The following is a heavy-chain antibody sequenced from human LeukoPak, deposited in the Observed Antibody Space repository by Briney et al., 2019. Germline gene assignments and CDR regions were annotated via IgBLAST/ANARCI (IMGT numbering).Heavy chain of an antibody. CDR1: GFTFSSYE. CDR3: ARGGSIAVAGTQDKDYYYYGMDV. D-gene: IGHD6-19*01. V-gene: IGHV3-48*03. Sequence: GGSLRLSCAASGFTFSSYEMNWVRQAPGKGLEWASYISSSGSTIYYADSVKGRFTISRDNAKNSLYLQMNGLRAEDTAVYYCARGGSIAVAGTQDKDYYYYGMDVWGQGTTVTASS. CDR2: ISSSGSTI. J-gene: IGHJ6*02.